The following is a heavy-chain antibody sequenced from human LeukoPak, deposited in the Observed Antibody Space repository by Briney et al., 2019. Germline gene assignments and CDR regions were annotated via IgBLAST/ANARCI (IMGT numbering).Heavy chain of an antibody. CDR3: AEDSADIVATLILFDY. D-gene: IGHD5-12*01. V-gene: IGHV3-23*01. CDR2: ISGSGGST. CDR1: GFTFSSYA. J-gene: IGHJ4*02. Sequence: HPGGSLRLSCAASGFTFSSYAMSWVRQAPGKGLEWVSAISGSGGSTYYADSVKGRFTISRDNSKNTLYLQMNSLRAEDTAVYYCAEDSADIVATLILFDYWGQGTLVTVSS.